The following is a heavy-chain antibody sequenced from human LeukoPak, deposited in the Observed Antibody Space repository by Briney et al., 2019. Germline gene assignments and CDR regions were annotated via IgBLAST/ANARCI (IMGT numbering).Heavy chain of an antibody. J-gene: IGHJ4*02. D-gene: IGHD3-10*01. CDR1: GFTFSSYW. V-gene: IGHV3-7*01. CDR3: ARLPRGLWLGELIDY. Sequence: PGGSLRLSCAASGFTFSSYWMSWVRQAPGKGLEWVANIKQDGSEKYYVDSVKGRFTISRDNAKNSLYLQMNSLRAEDTAVYYCARLPRGLWLGELIDYWGQGTLVTVSS. CDR2: IKQDGSEK.